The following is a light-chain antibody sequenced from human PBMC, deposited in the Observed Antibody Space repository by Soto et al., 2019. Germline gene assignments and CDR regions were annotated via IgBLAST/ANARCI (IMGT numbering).Light chain of an antibody. CDR1: QSVSSNY. Sequence: EIVLTQSPGTLPLSPGERATLSCRASQSVSSNYLVWYQQKTGQAPRPLIYGAFSRATGIPHRFSGSACGTDFTLIISRLLHEDFAVDSCQQYSNAPLTFGQGTKLEIK. CDR2: GAF. V-gene: IGKV3-20*01. J-gene: IGKJ2*01. CDR3: QQYSNAPLT.